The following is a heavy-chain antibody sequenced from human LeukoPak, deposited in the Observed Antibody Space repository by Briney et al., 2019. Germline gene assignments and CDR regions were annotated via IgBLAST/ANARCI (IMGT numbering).Heavy chain of an antibody. CDR2: IYYSGST. CDR3: ASYCSGGSCYGYDAFDI. J-gene: IGHJ3*02. CDR1: GGSISSSSYY. V-gene: IGHV4-39*01. D-gene: IGHD2-15*01. Sequence: SETLSLTCTVSGGSISSSSYYWGWIRQPPGKGLEWIGSIYYSGSTYYNPSHKSRVTIPVDTSKNQFSLKLSSVTAADTAVYYCASYCSGGSCYGYDAFDIWGQGTMVTVSS.